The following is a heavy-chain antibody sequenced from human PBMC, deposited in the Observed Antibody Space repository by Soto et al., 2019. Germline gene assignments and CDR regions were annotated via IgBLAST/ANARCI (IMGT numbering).Heavy chain of an antibody. CDR2: IYWNDDK. D-gene: IGHD3-3*01. CDR3: AHQFLPLGRGLLRFERSGYFDY. CDR1: GFSLSTSGVG. J-gene: IGHJ4*02. Sequence: SGPTLVNPTQTLTLTCTFSGFSLSTSGVGVGWIRQPPGKALEWLALIYWNDDKRYSPSLKSRLTITKDTSKNQVVLTMTNMDPVDTATYYCAHQFLPLGRGLLRFERSGYFDYWGQGTLVTVSS. V-gene: IGHV2-5*01.